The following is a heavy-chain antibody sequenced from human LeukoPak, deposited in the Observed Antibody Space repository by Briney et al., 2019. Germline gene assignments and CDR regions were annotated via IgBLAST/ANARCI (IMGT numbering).Heavy chain of an antibody. CDR2: IYYSGST. V-gene: IGHV4-39*01. CDR3: ARRRRSTWSLVFDY. CDR1: GGSISSSSYY. D-gene: IGHD6-13*01. J-gene: IGHJ4*02. Sequence: SETLSLTCTVSGGSISSSSYYWGWIRQPPGKGLEWIGSIYYSGSTYYNPSLKSRVTISVDTSKNQFSLKLASVTAADTAVYYCARRRRSTWSLVFDYWGQGTLVTVSS.